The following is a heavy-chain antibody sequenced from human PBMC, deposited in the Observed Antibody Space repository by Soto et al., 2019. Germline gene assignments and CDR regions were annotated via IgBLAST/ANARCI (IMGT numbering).Heavy chain of an antibody. J-gene: IGHJ3*02. CDR2: ISGSGGST. CDR3: AKWWQLVLEVTPRHDAFDI. V-gene: IGHV3-23*01. Sequence: QPGGSLRLSCAASGFTFSSYAMSWVRQAPGKGLEWVSAISGSGGSTYYADSVKGRFTISRDNSKNTLYLQMNSLRAEDTAVYYCAKWWQLVLEVTPRHDAFDIWGQGTMVTVSS. CDR1: GFTFSSYA. D-gene: IGHD6-6*01.